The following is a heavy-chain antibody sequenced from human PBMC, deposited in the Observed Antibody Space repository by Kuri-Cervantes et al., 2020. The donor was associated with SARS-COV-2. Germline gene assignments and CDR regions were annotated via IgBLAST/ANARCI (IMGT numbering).Heavy chain of an antibody. V-gene: IGHV4-4*02. CDR1: GGSITSNNW. CDR3: AKSLKQLDLEYRSSARFDP. D-gene: IGHD1-1*01. Sequence: SETLSLTCAVSGGSITSNNWWSWVRQPPGKGLEWIGEVSLNGAFNYNPSLKSRVTISLDKSNDQFSLRLTSVTAADTAVYYCAKSLKQLDLEYRSSARFDPWGRGTLVTVSS. CDR2: VSLNGAF. J-gene: IGHJ5*02.